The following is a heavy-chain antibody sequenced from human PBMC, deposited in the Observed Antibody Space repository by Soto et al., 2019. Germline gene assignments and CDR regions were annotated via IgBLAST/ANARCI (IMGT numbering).Heavy chain of an antibody. CDR3: ASEVYYDSSGYPYYYGMDV. CDR2: ISYDGSNK. D-gene: IGHD3-22*01. CDR1: GFTFSSYA. V-gene: IGHV3-30-3*01. Sequence: QVQLVESGGGVVQPGRSLRLSCAASGFTFSSYAMHWVRQAPGKGLEWVAVISYDGSNKYYADSVKGRFTISRDNSKNTQYLQMNCLRAEDTAVYYCASEVYYDSSGYPYYYGMDVWGQGTTVTVSS. J-gene: IGHJ6*02.